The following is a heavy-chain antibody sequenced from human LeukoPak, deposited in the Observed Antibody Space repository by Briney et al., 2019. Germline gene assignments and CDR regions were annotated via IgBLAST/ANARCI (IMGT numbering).Heavy chain of an antibody. CDR3: VRDLGGRSGH. CDR2: INEDGSIT. V-gene: IGHV3-74*01. J-gene: IGHJ4*02. Sequence: GGSLRLSCAASGFPFSSNWMHWVRQAPGKGLVWVSRINEDGSITNYADSVKGRFTISRDNAKNTLYLQMNSLRVEDTAMYHCVRDLGGRSGHWGQGTLVTVSS. CDR1: GFPFSSNW. D-gene: IGHD1-26*01.